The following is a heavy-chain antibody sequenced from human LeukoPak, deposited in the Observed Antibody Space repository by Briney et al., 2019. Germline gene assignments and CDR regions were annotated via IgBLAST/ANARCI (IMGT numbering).Heavy chain of an antibody. Sequence: SVKVSCKASGYTFTGYYMHWVRQAPGQGLEWMGGIIPIFGTANYAQKFQGRVTITADESTSTAYMELSSLRSEDTAVYYCARALYSSGWYLVWFDPWGQGTLVTVSS. CDR1: GYTFTGYY. CDR3: ARALYSSGWYLVWFDP. V-gene: IGHV1-69*13. D-gene: IGHD6-19*01. CDR2: IIPIFGTA. J-gene: IGHJ5*02.